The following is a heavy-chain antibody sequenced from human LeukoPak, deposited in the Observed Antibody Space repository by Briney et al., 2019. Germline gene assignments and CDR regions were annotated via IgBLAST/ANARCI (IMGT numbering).Heavy chain of an antibody. CDR2: ISAYNGNT. CDR3: ARGGDYYDSSGYSSERNWFDP. J-gene: IGHJ5*02. Sequence: ASVKVSCKASGYTFTSYGISWVRQAPGQGLEWMGWISAYNGNTNYAQKLQGRVTMTTDTSTSTAYMELRSLRSDDTAVYYCARGGDYYDSSGYSSERNWFDPWGQGTLVTVSS. V-gene: IGHV1-18*01. CDR1: GYTFTSYG. D-gene: IGHD3-22*01.